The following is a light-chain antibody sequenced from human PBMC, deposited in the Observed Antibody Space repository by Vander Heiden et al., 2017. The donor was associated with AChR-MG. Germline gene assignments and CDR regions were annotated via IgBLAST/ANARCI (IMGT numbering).Light chain of an antibody. J-gene: IGLJ2*01. Sequence: QSALTQPRSVPGSPGQSVTISCTGTSSDVGGYNYVSWYQQHPGKAPKLMIYDVSKRPSGVPDRFSGSKSGNTASLTISGLQAEDEADYYCCSYAGSYMVVFGGGTKLTVL. CDR1: SSDVGGYNY. V-gene: IGLV2-11*01. CDR3: CSYAGSYMVV. CDR2: DVS.